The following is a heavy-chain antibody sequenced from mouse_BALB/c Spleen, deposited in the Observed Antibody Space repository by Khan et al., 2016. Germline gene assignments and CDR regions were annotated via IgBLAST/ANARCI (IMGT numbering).Heavy chain of an antibody. CDR1: GYSITSGYG. CDR3: ARKARIKY. Sequence: EVQLQESGPGLVKPSQSLSLTCTVTGYSITSGYGWNWIRQFPGNKLEWMGYIRYSGSTNYNPSLKSRIPITRDTSKNQLFLHLHSVITEDTATYYCARKARIKYWGQGTTITVSS. D-gene: IGHD3-2*02. CDR2: IRYSGST. J-gene: IGHJ2*01. V-gene: IGHV3-1*02.